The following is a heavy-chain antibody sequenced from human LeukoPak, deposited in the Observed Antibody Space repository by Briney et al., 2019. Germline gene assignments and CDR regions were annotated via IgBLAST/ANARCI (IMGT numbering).Heavy chain of an antibody. CDR1: GYSFTSYW. CDR2: INPGDSDT. V-gene: IGHV5-51*01. D-gene: IGHD4-17*01. CDR3: ARPHGDSNNFDH. J-gene: IGHJ4*02. Sequence: GESLKISCKSSGYSFTSYWIGWVRQMPGKGLEWMGIINPGDSDTKYSPSFQGQVTMSADKSISTAYLQWSSLKASDTAMYYCARPHGDSNNFDHWGQGTLVTVSS.